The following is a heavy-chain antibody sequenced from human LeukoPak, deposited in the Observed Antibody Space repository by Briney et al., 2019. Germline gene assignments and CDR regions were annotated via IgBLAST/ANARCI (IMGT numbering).Heavy chain of an antibody. D-gene: IGHD3/OR15-3a*01. Sequence: SETLSLTCAVSGYSISTGYHWAGIRQSPGRGLEWIGSIYASGRSYYNPSLKSRVTISVDTSKNQFSLKLRSVTAADTAVYYCARDSLEPGFYDDFGYSAPCDYWGQGTLVTVSS. CDR2: IYASGRS. V-gene: IGHV4-38-2*02. CDR3: ARDSLEPGFYDDFGYSAPCDY. CDR1: GYSISTGYH. J-gene: IGHJ4*02.